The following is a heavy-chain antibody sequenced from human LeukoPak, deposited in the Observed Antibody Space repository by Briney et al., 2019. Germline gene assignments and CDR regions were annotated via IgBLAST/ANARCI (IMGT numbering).Heavy chain of an antibody. CDR3: ARDGAGSSLYMDV. CDR2: INWNGGST. Sequence: ETLSLTCTVSGYSISSGYYWGWVRQAPGKGLEWVSGINWNGGSTGYADSVKGRFTISRDNAKNSLYLQMNSLRAEDTAVYYCARDGAGSSLYMDVWGKGTTVTISS. J-gene: IGHJ6*03. V-gene: IGHV3-20*04. CDR1: GYSISSGYY. D-gene: IGHD6-6*01.